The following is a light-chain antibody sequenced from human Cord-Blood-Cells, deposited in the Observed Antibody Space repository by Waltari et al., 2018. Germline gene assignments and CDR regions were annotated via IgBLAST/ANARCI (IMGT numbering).Light chain of an antibody. J-gene: IGKJ4*01. Sequence: IQLTQSPSSLSASVGDRVTITCRASQAISSYLAWYQQQPGKAPKLLIYAASTLQSGVPSRFSGSGSGTDFTLTISSLQPEDFATYYCQQLNSYPLTFGGGTKVEIK. CDR3: QQLNSYPLT. CDR2: AAS. CDR1: QAISSY. V-gene: IGKV1-9*01.